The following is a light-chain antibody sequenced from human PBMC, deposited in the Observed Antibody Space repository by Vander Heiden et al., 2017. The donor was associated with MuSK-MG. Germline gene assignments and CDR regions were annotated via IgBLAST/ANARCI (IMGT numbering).Light chain of an antibody. V-gene: IGLV2-14*01. Sequence: QSDLTQPAAVSVSPGRSITISCTGTSSDGGGYNYVSCYHQHPVKAPNLMLYDVSNRPSVVSNRFSGSKSGNTASLTISVRQAEDEADYYCSSYTSSSTRVFGGGTKLTVL. CDR3: SSYTSSSTRV. CDR1: SSDGGGYNY. J-gene: IGLJ3*02. CDR2: DVS.